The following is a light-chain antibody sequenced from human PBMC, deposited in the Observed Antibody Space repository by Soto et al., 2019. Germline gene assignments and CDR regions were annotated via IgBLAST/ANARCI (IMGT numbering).Light chain of an antibody. CDR3: SSHAGSKRV. J-gene: IGLJ1*01. CDR1: SSDVGGYNY. CDR2: EVN. V-gene: IGLV2-8*01. Sequence: QSALTQPPSASGSPGQSGTISCTGTSSDVGGYNYVSWYQQHPGKAPKLMIYEVNKRPSGVPDRFSGSKSGNTASLTVSGLQAEDEGDYYCSSHAGSKRVFGTGTKVTVL.